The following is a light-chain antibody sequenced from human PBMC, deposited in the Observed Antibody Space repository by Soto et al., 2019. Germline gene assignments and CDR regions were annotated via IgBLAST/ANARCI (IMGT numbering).Light chain of an antibody. CDR2: SNN. Sequence: QSVLTQPPSASWTPGQRVTISCSGSSSNIGGNTVNWYQQLPGTAPKLLIYSNNQRPSGVPDRFSGSKSGTSASLAISGLQSEDEADYYCAAWDDSLNGRVFGGGTKLTVL. V-gene: IGLV1-44*01. CDR1: SSNIGGNT. J-gene: IGLJ3*02. CDR3: AAWDDSLNGRV.